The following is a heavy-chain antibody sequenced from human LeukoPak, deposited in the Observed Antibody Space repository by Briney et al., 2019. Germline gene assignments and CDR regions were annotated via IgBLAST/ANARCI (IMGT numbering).Heavy chain of an antibody. CDR1: GFTFSNYW. CDR2: IKQDGSEK. Sequence: PGGSLRLSCAASGFTFSNYWMSWVRQAPGKGLEWVANIKQDGSEKFYVDSVKGRFTISRDNAKNSLYLQMNSLRAEDTAVYYCARATVVAGYCTTTRCYKPFDIWGQGIMVTVSS. J-gene: IGHJ3*02. CDR3: ARATVVAGYCTTTRCYKPFDI. V-gene: IGHV3-7*01. D-gene: IGHD2-2*02.